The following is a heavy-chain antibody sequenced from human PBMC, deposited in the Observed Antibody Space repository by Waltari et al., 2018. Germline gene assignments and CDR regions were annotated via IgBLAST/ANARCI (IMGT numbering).Heavy chain of an antibody. Sequence: VQLVESGGGLFQPGWSLNLYRAASGFTFSGSALHWVRQASGKGLEWVGRIRSKAHNYATAYAASVKGRFTISRDDSKNTAYLQMNSLKTEDTAVYYCTRQEPWRFDPWGQGTLVTVSS. CDR3: TRQEPWRFDP. CDR2: IRSKAHNYAT. V-gene: IGHV3-73*01. CDR1: GFTFSGSA. J-gene: IGHJ5*02. D-gene: IGHD1-1*01.